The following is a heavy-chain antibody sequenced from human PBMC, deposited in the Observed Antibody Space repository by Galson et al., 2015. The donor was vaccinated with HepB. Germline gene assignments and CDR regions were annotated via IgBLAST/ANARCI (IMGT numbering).Heavy chain of an antibody. D-gene: IGHD6-6*01. J-gene: IGHJ6*02. V-gene: IGHV1-18*04. CDR2: ISVHNAET. Sequence: SVKVSCKASGYIFNSYGIIWVRQAPGQGLEWMGWISVHNAETQVAQKFQGTVILTSDTPTNTAYMELRGLRYDDTAVYYCASRRTYRSSSDSLYYGMDVWGQGTSVTVSS. CDR3: ASRRTYRSSSDSLYYGMDV. CDR1: GYIFNSYG.